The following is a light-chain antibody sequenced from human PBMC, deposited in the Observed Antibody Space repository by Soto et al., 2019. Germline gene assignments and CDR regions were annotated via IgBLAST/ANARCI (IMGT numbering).Light chain of an antibody. V-gene: IGKV3-20*01. Sequence: EIVLTQSPGTLSLSPGERATLSCRASQSVSSSYLAWYQQKPGQAPRLLIYGASSRATGIPDRFSGSGSGTDFNLTISRLEPEDFAVYYCQQYGSSPRTLVRGTKLEIK. CDR1: QSVSSSY. J-gene: IGKJ2*01. CDR2: GAS. CDR3: QQYGSSPRT.